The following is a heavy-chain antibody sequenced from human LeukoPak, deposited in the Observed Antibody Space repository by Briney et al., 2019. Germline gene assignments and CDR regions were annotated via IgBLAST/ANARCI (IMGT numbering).Heavy chain of an antibody. D-gene: IGHD4-17*01. J-gene: IGHJ3*02. V-gene: IGHV4-31*03. CDR1: GGSISSGGYY. CDR2: IYYSGST. CDR3: ASDGDYGAFDI. Sequence: SQTLSLTCTVSGGSISSGGYYWSWLRQHPGKGLEWIGYIYYSGSTYYNPSLKSRVTISVDTSKNQFSLKLSSVTAADTAVYYCASDGDYGAFDIWGQGTMVTVSS.